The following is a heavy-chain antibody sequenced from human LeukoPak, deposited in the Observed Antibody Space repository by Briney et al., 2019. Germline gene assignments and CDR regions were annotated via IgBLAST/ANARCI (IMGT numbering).Heavy chain of an antibody. CDR1: GFTFSNYA. CDR2: ISGSGART. D-gene: IGHD6-25*01. V-gene: IGHV3-23*01. J-gene: IGHJ4*02. Sequence: QPGGSLRLSCAASGFTFSNYAMSWVRQAPGKGLEWVSLISGSGARTYYPDSVKGRFTISRDNSKNTLSLQMNSLRAEDTAVYYCAPDLRGSASSLDDWGRGTLVTVSS. CDR3: APDLRGSASSLDD.